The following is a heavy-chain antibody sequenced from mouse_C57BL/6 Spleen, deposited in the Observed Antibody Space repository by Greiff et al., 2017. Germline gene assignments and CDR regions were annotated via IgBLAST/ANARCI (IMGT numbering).Heavy chain of an antibody. CDR3: ARGDGSYYFDY. J-gene: IGHJ2*01. CDR2: IDPSDSYT. Sequence: QVQLQQPGAELVRPGTSVKLSCKASGYTFTSYWMHWVKQRPGQGLEWIGVIDPSDSYTNYNQKFKGKATLTVDTSSSTAYMQLSSLTSEDSAVYYCARGDGSYYFDYWGQGTTLTVSS. D-gene: IGHD2-3*01. V-gene: IGHV1-59*01. CDR1: GYTFTSYW.